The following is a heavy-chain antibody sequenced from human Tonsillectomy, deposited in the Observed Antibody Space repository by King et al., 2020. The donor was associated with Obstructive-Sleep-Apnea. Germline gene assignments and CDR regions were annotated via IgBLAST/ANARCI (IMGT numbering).Heavy chain of an antibody. V-gene: IGHV3-30*01. Sequence: VQLVESGGGVVQPGRSLRLSCAASGFTFRSYAFHWVRQAPGKGLEWMAVISYDGSNEYYADSVKGRVTISRDNSKNTLYLQMNSLRGEDTAVYYCAGDDGLGSYYDVLLDYGMDVWGQGTTVTVSS. CDR2: ISYDGSNE. J-gene: IGHJ6*02. CDR1: GFTFRSYA. CDR3: AGDDGLGSYYDVLLDYGMDV. D-gene: IGHD3-10*01.